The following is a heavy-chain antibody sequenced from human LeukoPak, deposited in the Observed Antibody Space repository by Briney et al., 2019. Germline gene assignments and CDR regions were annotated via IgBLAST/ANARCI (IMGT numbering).Heavy chain of an antibody. D-gene: IGHD2-15*01. CDR2: NSGDCNT. CDR3: AVVVAATLRETVTGDTWGCFYY. CDR1: DSSISYYH. J-gene: IGHJ4*02. V-gene: IGHV4-34*01. Sequence: SDPMILTCGSCDSSISYYHWSWIRKPPGNGLGLVSNNSGDCNTNYNPSFQGRVTLSVDKYMNTVYLQLSSLKAADTAMYYCAVVVAATLRETVTGDTWGCFYYWGEGALVTVSS.